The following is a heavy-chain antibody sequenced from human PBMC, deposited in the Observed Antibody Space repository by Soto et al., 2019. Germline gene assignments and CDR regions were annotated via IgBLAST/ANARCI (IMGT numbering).Heavy chain of an antibody. V-gene: IGHV4-34*01. CDR1: GGAFSGYH. D-gene: IGHD5-12*01. CDR2: INHSGST. Sequence: LSLTCTVYGGAFSGYHWNWVRQPPGKGLEWIGEINHSGSTDYNPSLRSRVTMSLDTSKNHFSLKLSSVTAADTAVYYCARGPRWLQLQYFQHWGQGTLVTVSS. J-gene: IGHJ1*01. CDR3: ARGPRWLQLQYFQH.